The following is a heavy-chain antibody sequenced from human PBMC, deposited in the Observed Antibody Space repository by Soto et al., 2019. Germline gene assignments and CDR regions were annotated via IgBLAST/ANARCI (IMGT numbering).Heavy chain of an antibody. CDR1: GFSFHTYA. V-gene: IGHV3-23*01. J-gene: IGHJ4*02. D-gene: IGHD3-16*01. Sequence: VQLLESEGNLVQPGESLRLSCAASGFSFHTYAMGWVRQAPGKGLEWVSSLSGSGGSTNYADSVKGRFTISRDNSKDILYLQMNNLRAEDTAMYYCAKDLRDWGFFDYWGLGTLVTVSS. CDR3: AKDLRDWGFFDY. CDR2: LSGSGGST.